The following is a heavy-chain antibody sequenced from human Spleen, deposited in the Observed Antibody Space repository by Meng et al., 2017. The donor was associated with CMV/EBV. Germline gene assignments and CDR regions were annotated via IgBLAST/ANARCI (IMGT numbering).Heavy chain of an antibody. CDR3: ARVMKGGSCSSTSCYRRGWFDP. Sequence: SVKVSCKASGYTFTGYYMHWVRQAPGQGLEWMGGIIPIFGTANYAQKFQGRVTITTDESTSTAYMELSSLRSEDTAVYYCARVMKGGSCSSTSCYRRGWFDPWGQGTLVTVSS. D-gene: IGHD2-2*02. J-gene: IGHJ5*02. CDR1: GYTFTGYY. V-gene: IGHV1-69*05. CDR2: IIPIFGTA.